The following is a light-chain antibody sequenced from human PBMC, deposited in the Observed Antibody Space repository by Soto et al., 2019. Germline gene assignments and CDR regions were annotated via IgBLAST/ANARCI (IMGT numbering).Light chain of an antibody. Sequence: DIQMTQSPSILSASVRDSVTITGRASPSVSRWLAWYQQKPGKAPKLLIYDASSLNSGVPSRFSGSQSGTEFTLTITSLLPDDFATYFCQQYSSYSLPTFGGGTKVDIK. CDR2: DAS. CDR1: PSVSRW. V-gene: IGKV1-5*01. CDR3: QQYSSYSLPT. J-gene: IGKJ4*01.